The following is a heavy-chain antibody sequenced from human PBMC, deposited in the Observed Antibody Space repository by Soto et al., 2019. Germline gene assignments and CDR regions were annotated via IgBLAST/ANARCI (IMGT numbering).Heavy chain of an antibody. CDR1: GYSFAVYW. CDR2: IDPSDSQT. J-gene: IGHJ4*02. Sequence: PGESLKISCKGSGYSFAVYWITWVRQKPGKGLEWMGRIDPSDSQTYYSPSFRGHVTISVTKSITTVFLQWSSLRASDTAMYYCARQIYDSDTGPNFQYYFDSWGQGTQVTVSS. V-gene: IGHV5-10-1*01. CDR3: ARQIYDSDTGPNFQYYFDS. D-gene: IGHD3-22*01.